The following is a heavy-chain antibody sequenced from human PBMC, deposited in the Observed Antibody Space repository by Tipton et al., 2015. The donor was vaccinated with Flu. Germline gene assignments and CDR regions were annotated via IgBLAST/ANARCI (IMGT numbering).Heavy chain of an antibody. CDR3: ARDLWNDRRAYYYYGVDV. Sequence: TLSLTCTVSGDSISTTIYYWGWVRQAPGKGLEWIGSIYYSGTTYYNPSLKSRVTISIDPSNNQFSLDLTSLTAADTAVYFCARDLWNDRRAYYYYGVDVWGQGTLVTVSS. V-gene: IGHV4-39*07. J-gene: IGHJ6*02. CDR2: IYYSGTT. CDR1: GDSISTTIYY. D-gene: IGHD1-1*01.